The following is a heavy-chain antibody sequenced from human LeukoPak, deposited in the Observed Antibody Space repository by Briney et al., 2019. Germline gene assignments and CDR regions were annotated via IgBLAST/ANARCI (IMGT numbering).Heavy chain of an antibody. J-gene: IGHJ3*02. V-gene: IGHV4-59*12. CDR2: IYYSGST. CDR3: ARGAEALTGDAFDI. D-gene: IGHD4/OR15-4a*01. Sequence: SETLSLTCTVSGGSISSYYWSWIRQPPGKGLEWIGYIYYSGSTNYNPSLKSRVTISVDTSKNQFSLKLSSVTAADTAVYYRARGAEALTGDAFDIWGQGTMVTVSS. CDR1: GGSISSYY.